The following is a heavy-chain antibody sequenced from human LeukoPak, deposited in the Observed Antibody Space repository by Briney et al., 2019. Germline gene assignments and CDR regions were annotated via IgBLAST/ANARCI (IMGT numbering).Heavy chain of an antibody. CDR2: SIPIFGTA. CDR3: AREAAAGTWFDP. J-gene: IGHJ5*02. V-gene: IGHV1-69*05. D-gene: IGHD6-13*01. CDR1: GGTFSSYA. Sequence: SVKVSCKASGGTFSSYAISWVRQAPGQGLEWMGVSIPIFGTANYAQKFQGRVTITTDKSTSTAYMELSSLRSEDTAVYYCAREAAAGTWFDPWGQGTLVTVSS.